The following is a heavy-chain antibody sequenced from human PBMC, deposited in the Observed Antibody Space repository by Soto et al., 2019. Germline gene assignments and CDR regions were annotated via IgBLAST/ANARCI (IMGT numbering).Heavy chain of an antibody. CDR2: IIPVFNTA. V-gene: IGHV1-69*01. J-gene: IGHJ5*02. Sequence: QVQLVQSGAEVKKPGSSVKVSCTASGGTFSSNAISWVRQAPGQGLEWMGGIIPVFNTANYAQKFQGRVTITADESTSTAYMELSSLRSEDTAVYYCAREGGSYSGGTYNWFDPWGQGTLVTVSS. D-gene: IGHD1-26*01. CDR3: AREGGSYSGGTYNWFDP. CDR1: GGTFSSNA.